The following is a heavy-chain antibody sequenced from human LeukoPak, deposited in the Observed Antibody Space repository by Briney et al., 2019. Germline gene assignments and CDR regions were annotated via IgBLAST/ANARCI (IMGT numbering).Heavy chain of an antibody. D-gene: IGHD5-24*01. CDR1: GFTFSSYG. CDR2: IWYDGSNK. V-gene: IGHV3-33*01. Sequence: GRSLRLSCAASGFTFSSYGMHWVRQAPGKGLEWVAVIWYDGSNKYYADSVEGRFTISRDNSKNTLYLQMNSLRAEDTAVYYCARDLDGYNENYFDYWGQGTLVTVSS. J-gene: IGHJ4*02. CDR3: ARDLDGYNENYFDY.